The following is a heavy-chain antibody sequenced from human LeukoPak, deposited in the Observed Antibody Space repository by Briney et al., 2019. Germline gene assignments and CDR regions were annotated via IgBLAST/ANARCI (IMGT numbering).Heavy chain of an antibody. CDR1: GFTFSSYS. V-gene: IGHV3-33*06. CDR2: IWYDGSNK. J-gene: IGHJ4*02. Sequence: GGSLRLSCAASGFTFSSYSMNWVRQAPGKGLEWVAIIWYDGSNKYYADSVKGRFTISRDNSKNTLYLQMNSLRAEDTAVYYCAKDKDYYGSGSPDYWGQGTLVTVSS. CDR3: AKDKDYYGSGSPDY. D-gene: IGHD3-10*01.